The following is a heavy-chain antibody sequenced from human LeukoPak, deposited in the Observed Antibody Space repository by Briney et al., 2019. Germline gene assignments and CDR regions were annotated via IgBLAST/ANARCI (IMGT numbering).Heavy chain of an antibody. J-gene: IGHJ4*02. Sequence: PGGSLSLSCAASGFTFSSYSMNWVRQAPGKGLEWVSSISSSSSYIYYADSVKGRFTISRDNAKNSLYLQMNSLRAEDTAVYYCARSGLRFLEWLSVKPVDYWGQGTLVIVSS. CDR2: ISSSSSYI. CDR3: ARSGLRFLEWLSVKPVDY. D-gene: IGHD3-3*01. V-gene: IGHV3-21*01. CDR1: GFTFSSYS.